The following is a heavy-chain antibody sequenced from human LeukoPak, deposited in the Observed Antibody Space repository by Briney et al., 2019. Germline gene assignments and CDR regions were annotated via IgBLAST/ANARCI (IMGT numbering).Heavy chain of an antibody. Sequence: GRSLRLSCAASGFAFSSYAMSWVRQAPGKGLEWVSATSSSGSNTNYPDSVKGRFTISRDNSKNTLFLQMSSLSADDTAVYYCAKARTFYDFLTGYLDFDFWGQGTLVTVSS. J-gene: IGHJ4*02. CDR2: TSSSGSNT. CDR1: GFAFSSYA. V-gene: IGHV3-23*01. D-gene: IGHD3-9*01. CDR3: AKARTFYDFLTGYLDFDF.